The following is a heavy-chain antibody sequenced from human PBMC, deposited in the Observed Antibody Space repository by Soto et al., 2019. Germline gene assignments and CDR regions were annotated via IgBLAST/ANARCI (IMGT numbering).Heavy chain of an antibody. CDR2: SRPDTDDR. V-gene: IGHV3-7*04. CDR3: AREDGTFDY. Sequence: VQLVESGGGLVQPGGSLRLSCTVSGFNFSRYWMNWVRQAPGKGLEWVANSRPDTDDRFHADSVRGRFSISRDNAKESLFLQMNSLRVEDTAVYYCAREDGTFDYWGQGILVTVSS. D-gene: IGHD1-26*01. CDR1: GFNFSRYW. J-gene: IGHJ4*02.